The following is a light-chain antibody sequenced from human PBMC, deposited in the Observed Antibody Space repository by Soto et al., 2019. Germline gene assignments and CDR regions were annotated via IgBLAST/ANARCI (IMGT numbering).Light chain of an antibody. Sequence: DIVLTQSPATLSLSPGQRATLSCRASQNFSNYVAWYQQKPGRAPRLLIYDASKRATGIPSRFSGSASGTDFTLTISRLEPEDFAVYYCQQYGSSRFTFGPGTKVDIK. J-gene: IGKJ3*01. CDR2: DAS. V-gene: IGKV3-20*01. CDR3: QQYGSSRFT. CDR1: QNFSNY.